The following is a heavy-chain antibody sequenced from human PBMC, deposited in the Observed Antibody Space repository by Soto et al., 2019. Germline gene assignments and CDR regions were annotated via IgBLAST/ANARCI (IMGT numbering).Heavy chain of an antibody. Sequence: EVQLVESGGGLVQPGGSLRLSCAASGFTFSSYSMNWVRQAPGKGLEWVSYISSSSSTIYYADSVKGRFTISRDNAKNSLYLQRNSLRDEDTAVYYCARDRSFAEVSPNYYGMDVWGQGTTVTVSS. CDR3: ARDRSFAEVSPNYYGMDV. CDR1: GFTFSSYS. V-gene: IGHV3-48*02. J-gene: IGHJ6*02. CDR2: ISSSSSTI. D-gene: IGHD3-10*01.